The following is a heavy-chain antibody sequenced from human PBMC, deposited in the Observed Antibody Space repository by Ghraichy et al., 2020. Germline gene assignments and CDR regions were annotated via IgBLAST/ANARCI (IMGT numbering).Heavy chain of an antibody. CDR1: GGSISSGGYS. D-gene: IGHD2-2*01. J-gene: IGHJ6*03. Sequence: SETLSLTCAVSGGSISSGGYSWSWIRQPPGKGLEWIGYIYHSGSTYYNPSLKSRVTISVDRSKNQFSLKLSSVIAADTVVYYCARTIVVVPAAIQYYYYMDVWGKGTTVTVSS. CDR3: ARTIVVVPAAIQYYYYMDV. V-gene: IGHV4-30-2*01. CDR2: IYHSGST.